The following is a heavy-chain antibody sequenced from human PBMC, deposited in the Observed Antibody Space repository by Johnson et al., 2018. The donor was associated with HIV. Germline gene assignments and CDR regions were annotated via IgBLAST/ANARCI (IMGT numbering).Heavy chain of an antibody. J-gene: IGHJ3*02. CDR1: GFTFSSYA. CDR3: ARDRRSGGGDADAFDI. D-gene: IGHD3-16*01. Sequence: VQLVESGGGLVQPGGSLRLSCAASGFTFSSYAMSWVRQAPGKGLEWVSAISGSGGSTYYADSVKGRVTISSDNSKNTLYLHMNSLRAEDTAVYYCARDRRSGGGDADAFDIWGQGTMVTVSS. V-gene: IGHV3-23*04. CDR2: ISGSGGST.